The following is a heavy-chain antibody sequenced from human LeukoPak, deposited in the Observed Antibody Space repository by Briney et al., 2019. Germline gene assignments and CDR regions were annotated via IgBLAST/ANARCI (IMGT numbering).Heavy chain of an antibody. J-gene: IGHJ4*02. CDR2: ISSTSSYI. Sequence: KPGGSLRLSCAASGFSFITYNMNWVRQAPGKGLEWVSSISSTSSYIYYADSVKGRFTISRDNAKNSLYLQMNSLRAEDTAVYYCARKNGLDYWGQGTLVTVSS. V-gene: IGHV3-21*01. CDR3: ARKNGLDY. CDR1: GFSFITYN.